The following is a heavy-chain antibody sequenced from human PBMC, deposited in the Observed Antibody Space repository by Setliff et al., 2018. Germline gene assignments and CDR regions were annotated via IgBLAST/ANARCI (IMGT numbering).Heavy chain of an antibody. CDR3: AKVKKQLIRGSGLDL. D-gene: IGHD3-10*01. CDR2: IRFDGSTK. J-gene: IGHJ5*02. CDR1: GFTVSSND. V-gene: IGHV3-30*02. Sequence: PGGSLRLSCAASGFTVSSNDMSWVRQAPGKGLEWVAFIRFDGSTKYYADSVKGRFTISRDNFQNTLYLQMDSLRPEDTGVYYCAKVKKQLIRGSGLDLWGQGTLVTVSS.